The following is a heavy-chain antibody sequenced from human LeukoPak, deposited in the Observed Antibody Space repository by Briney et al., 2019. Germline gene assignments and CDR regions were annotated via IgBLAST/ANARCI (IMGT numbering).Heavy chain of an antibody. V-gene: IGHV1-2*02. CDR3: TRATLGDAFDI. CDR1: GYTFTGYY. D-gene: IGHD7-27*01. Sequence: ASVKVSCKASGYTFTGYYMHWVRQAPGQGLEWMGWINPNNGGTNYAQKFQGRVTMTRDTSITTAYMELSRLRTDDTAVYFCTRATLGDAFDIWGQGTMVTVSS. CDR2: INPNNGGT. J-gene: IGHJ3*02.